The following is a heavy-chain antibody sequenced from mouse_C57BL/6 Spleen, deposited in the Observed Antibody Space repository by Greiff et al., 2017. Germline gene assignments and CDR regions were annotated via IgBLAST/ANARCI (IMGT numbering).Heavy chain of an antibody. CDR3: ARSAYDYYYFDY. Sequence: QVQLQQSGAELVKPGASVKISCKASGYAFTSYWINWVKQRPGKGLEWIGKFYPGDGDTNYNEKFKGKATLTADKSSSTAYMQLSSLTSEDSAVYFCARSAYDYYYFDYWGQGTTLTVSS. J-gene: IGHJ2*01. CDR2: FYPGDGDT. V-gene: IGHV1-80*01. D-gene: IGHD2-4*01. CDR1: GYAFTSYW.